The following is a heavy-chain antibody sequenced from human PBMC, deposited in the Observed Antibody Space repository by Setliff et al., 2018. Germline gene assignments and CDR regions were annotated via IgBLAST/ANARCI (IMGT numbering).Heavy chain of an antibody. CDR1: GGSFSGYY. J-gene: IGHJ6*03. V-gene: IGHV4-34*09. D-gene: IGHD3-10*01. CDR2: INHSGST. Sequence: SETLSLTCAVYGGSFSGYYWSWIRQPPGKGLEWIGEINHSGSTNYNPSLKSRVTISVGTSKNQFSLKLSSVTAADTAVYYCARCDGVYYYYMDVWVKGTTVTVSS. CDR3: ARCDGVYYYYMDV.